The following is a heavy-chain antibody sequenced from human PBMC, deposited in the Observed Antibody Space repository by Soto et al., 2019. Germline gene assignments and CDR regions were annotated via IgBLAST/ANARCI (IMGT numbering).Heavy chain of an antibody. V-gene: IGHV1-18*04. CDR3: ARDRPAYSSSSFPY. J-gene: IGHJ4*01. D-gene: IGHD6-6*01. Sequence: AEVQVCGKASGYTFTSYGISWERQSPGQGLEWMGRISAYNGNTNYAQKLQGRVTMTTDTSTSTAYMEQRSLRADDTAVYYCARDRPAYSSSSFPYWGHGTMVPVYS. CDR2: ISAYNGNT. CDR1: GYTFTSYG.